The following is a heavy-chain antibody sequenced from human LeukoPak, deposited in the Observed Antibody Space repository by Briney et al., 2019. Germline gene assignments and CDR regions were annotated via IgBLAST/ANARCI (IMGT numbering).Heavy chain of an antibody. Sequence: PGGSLRLFCAASGFTFSDYYMSWIRQAPGKGLEWVSYISSSGSTIYYADSVKGRFTISRDNAKNSLYLQMNSLRAEDTAVYYCARSGGPLYYDFWSGYPSDAFDIWGQGTMVTVSS. CDR2: ISSSGSTI. D-gene: IGHD3-3*01. J-gene: IGHJ3*02. CDR3: ARSGGPLYYDFWSGYPSDAFDI. CDR1: GFTFSDYY. V-gene: IGHV3-11*01.